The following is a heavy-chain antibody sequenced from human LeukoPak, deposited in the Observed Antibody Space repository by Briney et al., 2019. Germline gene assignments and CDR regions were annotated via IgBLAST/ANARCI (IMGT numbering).Heavy chain of an antibody. V-gene: IGHV1-69*01. J-gene: IGHJ4*02. CDR1: GGTFSNYA. CDR3: ARWAGYCRITNCYSAFDY. D-gene: IGHD2-2*02. CDR2: ITPIFATP. Sequence: SVKVSCKASGGTFSNYAISWVRQAPGQGLEWMGGITPIFATPSYAQKFQGRVTITADESTSTAYMELSGLRSEDTAVHYCARWAGYCRITNCYSAFDYWGQGTLVTVSS.